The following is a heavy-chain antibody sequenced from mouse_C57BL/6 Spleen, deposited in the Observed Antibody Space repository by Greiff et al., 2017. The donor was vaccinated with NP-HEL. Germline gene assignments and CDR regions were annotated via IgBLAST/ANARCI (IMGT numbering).Heavy chain of an antibody. CDR2: IWSGGST. Sequence: QVQLQQSGPGLVQPSQSLSITCTVSGFSLTSYGVHWVRQSPGKGLEWLGVIWSGGSTDYNAAFISRLSISKDNSKSQVFFKMNSLQADDTAIYYCARDLITTVEAPFAYWGQGTLVTVSA. CDR1: GFSLTSYG. CDR3: ARDLITTVEAPFAY. D-gene: IGHD1-1*01. V-gene: IGHV2-2*01. J-gene: IGHJ3*01.